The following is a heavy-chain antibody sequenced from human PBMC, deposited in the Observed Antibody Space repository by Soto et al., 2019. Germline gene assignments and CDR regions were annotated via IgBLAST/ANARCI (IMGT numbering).Heavy chain of an antibody. Sequence: QVQLVESGGGVVQPGRSLRLSCAASGFTFSSYAMHWVRQAPGKGLEWVAVISYDGSNKYYADSVKGRFTISRDNSKNTLYLQMNSLRAEDTAVYYCPRESGTGGFYFGYWGQGTLVTVSS. CDR3: PRESGTGGFYFGY. J-gene: IGHJ4*02. CDR2: ISYDGSNK. V-gene: IGHV3-30-3*01. CDR1: GFTFSSYA. D-gene: IGHD2-8*02.